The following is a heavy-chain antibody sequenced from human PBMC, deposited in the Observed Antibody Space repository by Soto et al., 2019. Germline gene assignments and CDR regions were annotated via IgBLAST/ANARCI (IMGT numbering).Heavy chain of an antibody. Sequence: GSLRLSCAASGFTFSDYYMSWIRQAPGKGLEWVSYISSSGSTIYYADSVKGRFTISRDNSKNTLYLQMNSLRAEDTAVYYCARDPSFLGGDFDYWGQGTLVTVSS. J-gene: IGHJ4*02. CDR2: ISSSGSTI. CDR1: GFTFSDYY. V-gene: IGHV3-11*04. CDR3: ARDPSFLGGDFDY. D-gene: IGHD2-21*01.